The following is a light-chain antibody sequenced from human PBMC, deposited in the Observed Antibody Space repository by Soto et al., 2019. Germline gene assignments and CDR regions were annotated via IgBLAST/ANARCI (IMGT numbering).Light chain of an antibody. Sequence: DIPLTQSPSFLSASVGARVRLSCRASQDMRTYVAWYQQKPGEAPKLLIYGASTLRSGVPLRFSGSESGAVLTLTISSLQPEDFAVYFCQQFKNYPITFGQGTRLEIK. V-gene: IGKV1-9*01. CDR2: GAS. CDR3: QQFKNYPIT. J-gene: IGKJ5*01. CDR1: QDMRTY.